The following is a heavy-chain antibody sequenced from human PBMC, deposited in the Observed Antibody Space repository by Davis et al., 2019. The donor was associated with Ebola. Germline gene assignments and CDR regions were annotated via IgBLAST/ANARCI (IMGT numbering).Heavy chain of an antibody. CDR3: ASLRRTITGMDDGFDI. CDR2: IYTGDSDT. V-gene: IGHV5-51*01. D-gene: IGHD2-8*02. Sequence: GESLKISCKDSGNSFCSHWIGWVRQMPGKGLEWMGIIYTGDSDTRYSPSFRGQVTISADKSIKTAFLQWSSLKASDSAMYYCASLRRTITGMDDGFDIWGQGTMVTVSS. J-gene: IGHJ3*02. CDR1: GNSFCSHW.